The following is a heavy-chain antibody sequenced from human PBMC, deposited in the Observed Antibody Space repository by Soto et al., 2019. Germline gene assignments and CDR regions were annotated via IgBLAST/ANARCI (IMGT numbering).Heavy chain of an antibody. CDR3: ARVRLGDIVVVPAAKYFGY. J-gene: IGHJ4*02. Sequence: PSETLSLTCAVYGGSFSGYYWSWIRQPPGKGLEWIGEINHGGSTNYNPSLKSRVTISADTSKNQFSLKLSSVTAADTAVYYCARVRLGDIVVVPAAKYFGYWGQGTLVTVSS. CDR1: GGSFSGYY. D-gene: IGHD2-2*01. V-gene: IGHV4-34*01. CDR2: INHGGST.